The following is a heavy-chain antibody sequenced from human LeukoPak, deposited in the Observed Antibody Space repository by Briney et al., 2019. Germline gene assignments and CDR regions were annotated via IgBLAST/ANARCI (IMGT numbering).Heavy chain of an antibody. D-gene: IGHD5-12*01. V-gene: IGHV3-64D*06. Sequence: GGSLRLSCSAPGFTFSTYAMHWVRQAPGKGLEYVSAISTNGGSTYSADSVRGRFTISRDNSKNTLYLQMSSLRAEDTAVYFCVKGYSEYDKNFDYWGQGTLVTVSS. J-gene: IGHJ4*02. CDR1: GFTFSTYA. CDR3: VKGYSEYDKNFDY. CDR2: ISTNGGST.